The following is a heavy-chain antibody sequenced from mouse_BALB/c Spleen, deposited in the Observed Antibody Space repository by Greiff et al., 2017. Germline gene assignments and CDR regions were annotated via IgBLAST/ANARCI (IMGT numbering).Heavy chain of an antibody. J-gene: IGHJ4*01. V-gene: IGHV5-12-2*01. CDR3: ARHQSYGKDAMDY. D-gene: IGHD2-10*02. CDR1: GFTFSSYT. Sequence: EVMLVESGGGLVQPGGSLKLSCAASGFTFSSYTMSWVRQTPEKRLEWVAYISNGGGSTYYPDTVKGRFTISRDNAKNTLYLQMSSLKSEDTAMYYCARHQSYGKDAMDYWGQGTSVTVSS. CDR2: ISNGGGST.